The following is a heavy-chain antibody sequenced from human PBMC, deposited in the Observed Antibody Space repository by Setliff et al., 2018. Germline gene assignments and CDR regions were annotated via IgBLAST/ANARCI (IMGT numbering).Heavy chain of an antibody. CDR3: ARNPKDYYNRDWFDP. J-gene: IGHJ5*02. V-gene: IGHV4-31*03. D-gene: IGHD3-10*01. CDR1: GGSISSGGYY. Sequence: PSETLSLTCTVSGGSISSGGYYWSWIRQHPGKGLEWIGYIYYSGSTYYNPSLKSRVTISVDTSKNQFSLKLSSVTAADTAVYYCARNPKDYYNRDWFDPWGQGTLVTVS. CDR2: IYYSGST.